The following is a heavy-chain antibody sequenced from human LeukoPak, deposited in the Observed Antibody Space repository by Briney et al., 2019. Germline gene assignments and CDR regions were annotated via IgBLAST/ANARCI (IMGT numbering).Heavy chain of an antibody. CDR3: ARDQPLDPTSQYQLLGWFDP. J-gene: IGHJ5*02. CDR2: ISAYNGNT. Sequence: GASVKVSCKASGYTFTSYGISWVRQAPGQVLEWMGWISAYNGNTNYAQKLQGRVTMTTDTSTSTAYMELRSLRSDDTAVYYCARDQPLDPTSQYQLLGWFDPWGQGTLVTVSS. V-gene: IGHV1-18*01. CDR1: GYTFTSYG. D-gene: IGHD2-2*01.